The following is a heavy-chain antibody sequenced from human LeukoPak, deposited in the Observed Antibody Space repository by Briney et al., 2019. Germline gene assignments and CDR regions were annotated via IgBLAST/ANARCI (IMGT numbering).Heavy chain of an antibody. J-gene: IGHJ5*02. D-gene: IGHD4-11*01. CDR1: GGSIRSY. CDR2: IYGSGST. CDR3: ARESAKYSNYRCFDP. Sequence: PSETLSLTCTVSGGSIRSYWSWIRQPAGKGLEWIGRIYGSGSTDYNPSLKSRVTMSIDTSKNQFSLNLISVTAADTAVYYCARESAKYSNYRCFDPWGQGTLVTVSS. V-gene: IGHV4-4*07.